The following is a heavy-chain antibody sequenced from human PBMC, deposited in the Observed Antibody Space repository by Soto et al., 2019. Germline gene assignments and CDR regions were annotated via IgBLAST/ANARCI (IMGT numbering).Heavy chain of an antibody. D-gene: IGHD5-18*01. CDR2: ISCNSAST. CDR3: VKDFRRYTNGLDV. Sequence: DVQLVESGGGLVEPGKSLRLSCVVSGFTYEDFAMHWVQQAPGKGLEWVSGISCNSASTGYADSVTGRFTISRDNAKNSLYLQMRNLTGDDTAMYYCVKDFRRYTNGLDVWGPGTAVTVSS. CDR1: GFTYEDFA. J-gene: IGHJ6*02. V-gene: IGHV3-9*01.